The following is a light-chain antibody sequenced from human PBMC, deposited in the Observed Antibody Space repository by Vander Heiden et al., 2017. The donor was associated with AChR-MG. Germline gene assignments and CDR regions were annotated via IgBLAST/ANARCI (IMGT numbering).Light chain of an antibody. J-gene: IGKJ4*01. CDR2: DAS. CDR3: QQRSNWPPP. CDR1: QSVSSY. Sequence: EIVLTPSPATLSLSPGERATLSCRASQSVSSYLAWYQQKPGQAPRLLIYDASNRATGIPARFSGSGSGTDFTLTISSLEPEDFAVYYCQQRSNWPPPFGGGTKVEIK. V-gene: IGKV3-11*01.